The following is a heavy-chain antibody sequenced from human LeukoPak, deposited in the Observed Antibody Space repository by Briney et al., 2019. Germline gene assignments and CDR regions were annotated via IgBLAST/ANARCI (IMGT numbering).Heavy chain of an antibody. D-gene: IGHD3-3*01. CDR3: VSPSNYDFWNGPADY. CDR1: GFTFSGSA. CDR2: IRSKANSYAT. Sequence: PGGSLRLSCAASGFTFSGSAMHWVRQASGKGLEWVGRIRSKANSYATAYAASVKGRFTISRDDSKNTAYLQMNSLKTEDTAVYYCVSPSNYDFWNGPADYWGQGTLVTVSS. V-gene: IGHV3-73*01. J-gene: IGHJ4*02.